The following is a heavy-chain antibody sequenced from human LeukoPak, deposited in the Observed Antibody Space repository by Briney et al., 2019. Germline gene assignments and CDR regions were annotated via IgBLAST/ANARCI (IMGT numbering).Heavy chain of an antibody. V-gene: IGHV6-1*01. J-gene: IGHJ4*02. CDR3: ARVRDDYNYYFDS. CDR1: GDSVSSNIPA. Sequence: SQTLSLTCAISGDSVSSNIPAWNWIRQSPSRGLEWLGRTYYRSKWYTEYALSVKSRTTINPDTSKNHFSLQLSSVTPEDTAVYYCARVRDDYNYYFDSWGQGTLVTVSS. D-gene: IGHD5-24*01. CDR2: TYYRSKWYT.